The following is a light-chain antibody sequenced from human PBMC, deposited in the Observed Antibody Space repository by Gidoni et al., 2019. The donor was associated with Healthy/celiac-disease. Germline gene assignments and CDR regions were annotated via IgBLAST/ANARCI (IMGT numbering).Light chain of an antibody. CDR2: EVS. CDR3: SSYTSSSSYV. Sequence: QSALTQPASVSGSPGQSITISCTGTSSDVGGYNYVSWYQQHTGKAPKLMIYEVSNRPSGVSTRFSGSKSGNTASLTISGLQAEDEADYYCSSYTSSSSYVFGTGTKVTVL. V-gene: IGLV2-14*01. CDR1: SSDVGGYNY. J-gene: IGLJ1*01.